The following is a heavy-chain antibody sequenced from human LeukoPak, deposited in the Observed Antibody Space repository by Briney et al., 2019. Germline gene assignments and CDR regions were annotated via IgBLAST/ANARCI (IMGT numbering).Heavy chain of an antibody. CDR1: GGSFSAYY. CDR3: ARVYGSGSYFPDY. CDR2: INHSGST. J-gene: IGHJ4*02. Sequence: SETLSLTCAVYGGSFSAYYWSWIRQPPGKGLEWIGEINHSGSTNYNPSLKSRVTISVDTSKNQFSLKLSSVAAADTAVYYCARVYGSGSYFPDYWGQGTLVTVSS. D-gene: IGHD3-10*01. V-gene: IGHV4-34*01.